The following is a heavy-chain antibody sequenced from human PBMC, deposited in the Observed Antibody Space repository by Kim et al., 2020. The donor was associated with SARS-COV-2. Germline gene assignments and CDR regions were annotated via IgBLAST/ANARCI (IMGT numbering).Heavy chain of an antibody. CDR3: AREVDSSEGAFDI. CDR2: IYYSGST. D-gene: IGHD6-19*01. Sequence: SETLSLTCTVSGGSISSYYWSWIRQPPGKGLEWIGYIYYSGSTNYNPSLKSRVTISVDTSKNQFSLKLSSLTAADTAVYYCAREVDSSEGAFDIWGQGTMVTVSS. J-gene: IGHJ3*02. V-gene: IGHV4-59*01. CDR1: GGSISSYY.